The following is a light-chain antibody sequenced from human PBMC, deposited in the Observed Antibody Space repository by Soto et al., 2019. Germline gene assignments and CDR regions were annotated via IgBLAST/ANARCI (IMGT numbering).Light chain of an antibody. CDR1: SGSIASNY. CDR3: QSYYSSSWV. J-gene: IGLJ3*02. V-gene: IGLV6-57*03. Sequence: NFMLTQPHSVSESPGKTVTISCTRSSGSIASNYVQWYQQRPGSAPTTVIYEDNQRPSGVPDRFSGSIDSSSTSASLTISGLKTEDEADYYCQSYYSSSWVFGGGTKLTVL. CDR2: EDN.